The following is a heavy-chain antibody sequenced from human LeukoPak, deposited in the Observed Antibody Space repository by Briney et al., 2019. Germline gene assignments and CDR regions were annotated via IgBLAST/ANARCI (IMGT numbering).Heavy chain of an antibody. J-gene: IGHJ4*02. CDR2: MYYSGST. V-gene: IGHV4-59*01. Sequence: SETLSLTCAVYGGSFSGYYWSWIRQPPGKGLEWIGYMYYSGSTDYNPSLKSRVTISVGTSKNQFSLKLASVTTADTAVYYCARDRWLGYWGQGTLVTVSS. D-gene: IGHD5-12*01. CDR3: ARDRWLGY. CDR1: GGSFSGYY.